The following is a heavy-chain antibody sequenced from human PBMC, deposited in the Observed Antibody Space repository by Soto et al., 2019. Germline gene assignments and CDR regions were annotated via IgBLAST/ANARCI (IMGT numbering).Heavy chain of an antibody. V-gene: IGHV3-74*01. CDR3: ARLLYTVREVKPADY. CDR2: IDGDGTNT. D-gene: IGHD3-10*01. CDR1: GFTFSSYW. J-gene: IGHJ4*02. Sequence: PGGSLRLCCAASGFTFSSYWMHWVRQAPGKGLVWVSRIDGDGTNTNYADSVKGRFTISRDNAKNTLYLQMNSLRAEDTAVFYCARLLYTVREVKPADYWGQGTLVTVS.